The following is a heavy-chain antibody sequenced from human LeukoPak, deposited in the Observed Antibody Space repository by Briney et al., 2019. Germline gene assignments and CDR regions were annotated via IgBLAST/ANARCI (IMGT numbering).Heavy chain of an antibody. Sequence: SETLSLTCTVSGGSVSSGSYYRSWIRQPPGKGLEWIGYIYYSGSTNYNPSLKSRVTISVDTSKNQFSLKLSSVTAADTAVYYCVAVVTPFGYFDLWGRGTLVTVSS. J-gene: IGHJ2*01. CDR1: GGSVSSGSYY. CDR2: IYYSGST. CDR3: VAVVTPFGYFDL. D-gene: IGHD4-23*01. V-gene: IGHV4-61*01.